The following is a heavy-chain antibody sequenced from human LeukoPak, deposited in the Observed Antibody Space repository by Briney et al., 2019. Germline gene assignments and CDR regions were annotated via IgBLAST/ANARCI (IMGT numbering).Heavy chain of an antibody. CDR2: MNPNRGNT. CDR3: AASSSWYTSFAFDI. V-gene: IGHV1-8*01. D-gene: IGHD6-13*01. J-gene: IGHJ3*02. CDR1: GYTFTRYD. Sequence: ASVKVSCKAYGYTFTRYDINWVRPATGQGLEWMGWMNPNRGNTGYAQKFQGRVTMTRNTSISTAYMELSSLRSEDTAVYYCAASSSWYTSFAFDIWGQGTMVTVSS.